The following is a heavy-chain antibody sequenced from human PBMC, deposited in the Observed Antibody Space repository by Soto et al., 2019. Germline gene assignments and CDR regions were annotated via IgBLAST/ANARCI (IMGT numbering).Heavy chain of an antibody. Sequence: GASVKVSCKASGYTFNSHYIHGVRQAPGQGLEWMGIINPSGGSTRYAQKFQGRLTMTRDTSTSTVYMELSSLRSEDTAVYYCARDVYGSGSLVNYGMDVWG. CDR1: GYTFNSHY. D-gene: IGHD3-10*01. CDR3: ARDVYGSGSLVNYGMDV. CDR2: INPSGGST. J-gene: IGHJ6*02. V-gene: IGHV1-46*02.